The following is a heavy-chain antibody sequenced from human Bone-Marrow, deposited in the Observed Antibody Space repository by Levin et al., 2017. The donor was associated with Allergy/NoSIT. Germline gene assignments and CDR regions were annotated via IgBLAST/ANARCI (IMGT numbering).Heavy chain of an antibody. J-gene: IGHJ4*02. CDR1: GFSFDDYA. CDR3: GKDSGILTAALGY. V-gene: IGHV3-9*01. D-gene: IGHD3-9*01. CDR2: IRWNSDSI. Sequence: SLKISCAASGFSFDDYAMHWVRQIPGRGPEWVAGIRWNSDSIGYADSVKGRFTISRDNAKNSLYLQMDSLRVEDTALYYCGKDSGILTAALGYWGQGTVVAVSS.